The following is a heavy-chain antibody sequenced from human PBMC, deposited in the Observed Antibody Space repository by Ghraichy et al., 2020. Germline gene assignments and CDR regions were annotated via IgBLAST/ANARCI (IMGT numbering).Heavy chain of an antibody. Sequence: SLNISCAASGFTFDDYAMHWVRQAPGKGLEWVSGISWNSGSIGYADSVKGRFTISRDNAKNSLYLQMNSLRAEDTALYYCAKDRKYYYDSSGSFDYWGQGTLVTVSS. V-gene: IGHV3-9*01. CDR2: ISWNSGSI. D-gene: IGHD3-22*01. CDR3: AKDRKYYYDSSGSFDY. J-gene: IGHJ4*02. CDR1: GFTFDDYA.